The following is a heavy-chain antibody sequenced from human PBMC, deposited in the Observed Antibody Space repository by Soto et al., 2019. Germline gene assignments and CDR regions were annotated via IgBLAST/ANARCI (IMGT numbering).Heavy chain of an antibody. J-gene: IGHJ6*02. Sequence: QVQLQESGSGLVKPSQSLSLTCTVSGVSLNTADTWWSWIRQSPGKGLEFIGYYHSGGSTYYDASFRSRVIRSADTSNSQFYLKLSSVTVADTVVYFCVRSRQMERGKDYGLDVWGQGTTVTVSS. V-gene: IGHV4-30-4*01. CDR1: GVSLNTADTW. D-gene: IGHD1-1*01. CDR3: VRSRQMERGKDYGLDV. CDR2: YHSGGST.